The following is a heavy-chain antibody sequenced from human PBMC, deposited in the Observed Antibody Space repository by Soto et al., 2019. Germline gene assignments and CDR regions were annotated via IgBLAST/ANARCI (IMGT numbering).Heavy chain of an antibody. CDR1: GGSISSSNW. CDR3: ARNPRILRYFDWLLSPFDY. D-gene: IGHD3-9*01. Sequence: SETLSLTCAVSGGSISSSNWWSWVRQPPGKGLEWIGEIYHSGSTNYNPSLKSRVTISVDKSKNQFSLKLSSVTAADTAVYYCARNPRILRYFDWLLSPFDYWGQGTLVTVSS. J-gene: IGHJ4*02. V-gene: IGHV4-4*02. CDR2: IYHSGST.